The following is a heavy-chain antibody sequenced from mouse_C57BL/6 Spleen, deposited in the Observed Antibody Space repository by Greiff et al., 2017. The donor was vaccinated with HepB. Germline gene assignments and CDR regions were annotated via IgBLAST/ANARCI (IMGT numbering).Heavy chain of an antibody. D-gene: IGHD3-2*02. V-gene: IGHV1-4*01. CDR2: INPSSGYT. CDR1: GYTFTSYT. CDR3: ARSLETAQAAY. Sequence: QVQLQQSGAELARPGASVKMSCKASGYTFTSYTMHWVKQRPGQGLEWIGYINPSSGYTKYNQKFKDKATLTADKSSSTAYMQLSSLTSEDSAVYYCARSLETAQAAYWGQGTLVTVSA. J-gene: IGHJ3*01.